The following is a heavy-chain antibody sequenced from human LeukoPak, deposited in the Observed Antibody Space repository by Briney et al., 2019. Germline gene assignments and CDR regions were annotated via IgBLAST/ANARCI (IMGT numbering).Heavy chain of an antibody. CDR2: INPSGGST. J-gene: IGHJ4*02. D-gene: IGHD5-12*01. CDR1: GYTFTSYY. Sequence: ASVKVSCKASGYTFTSYYMHWVRQAPGQGLEWMGIINPSGGSTSYARKFQGRVTMTRDTSTSTVYMGLSSLRSEDTAVYYCARDFRRGGYEADYWGQGTLVTVSS. V-gene: IGHV1-46*01. CDR3: ARDFRRGGYEADY.